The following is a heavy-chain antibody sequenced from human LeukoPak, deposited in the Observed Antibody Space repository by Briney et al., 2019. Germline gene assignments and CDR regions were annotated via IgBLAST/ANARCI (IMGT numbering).Heavy chain of an antibody. CDR2: IYYSGST. V-gene: IGHV4-61*01. Sequence: KASETLSLTCTVSGGSISSGSYYWSWIRQPPGKGLEWIGYIYYSGSTNYNPSLKSRVTISVDTSKNQFSLKLNSVTAADTAVYYCARVWGVTDFYDSRGAFDIWGQGTMVTVSS. CDR3: ARVWGVTDFYDSRGAFDI. CDR1: GGSISSGSYY. D-gene: IGHD3-22*01. J-gene: IGHJ3*02.